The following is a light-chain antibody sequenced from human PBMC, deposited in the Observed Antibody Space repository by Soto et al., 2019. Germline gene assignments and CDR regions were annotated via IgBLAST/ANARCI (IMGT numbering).Light chain of an antibody. CDR2: DAS. Sequence: EIVLTQSPATLSLSPGERSTLSCRASQSVSNYLAWYQQKPGQAPRLLMYDASSRATGIPDRFSGSGSGTDFTLTISRLEPEDFAVYYCQQYGSSITFGQGTRLEI. CDR1: QSVSNY. J-gene: IGKJ5*01. CDR3: QQYGSSIT. V-gene: IGKV3-20*01.